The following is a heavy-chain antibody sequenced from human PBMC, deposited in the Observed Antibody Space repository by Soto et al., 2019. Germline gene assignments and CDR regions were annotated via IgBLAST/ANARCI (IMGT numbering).Heavy chain of an antibody. CDR1: GFTFSSYG. CDR2: ISYDGSNK. Sequence: QVQLVESGGGVVQPGRSLRLSCAASGFTFSSYGMQWVRQAPGKGLEWVAVISYDGSNKYYADSVKGRFTISRDNSKNTLYLQMNSLRAEDTAVYYCALGGYYYYGIDVWGQGTTVTVSS. V-gene: IGHV3-30*03. CDR3: ALGGYYYYGIDV. J-gene: IGHJ6*02.